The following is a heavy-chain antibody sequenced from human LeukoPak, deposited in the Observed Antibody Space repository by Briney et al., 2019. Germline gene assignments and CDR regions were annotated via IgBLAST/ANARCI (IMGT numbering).Heavy chain of an antibody. CDR2: IYYSGTT. CDR3: AREDPQTTVPEGMDV. Sequence: SETLSLTCTVSGGSISYYYWSWIRQSPGKGLEWIGYIYYSGTTNYNPSLKSRVTISVDTSKNQFSLQLRSVTAADTAVYYRAREDPQTTVPEGMDVWGQGTTVTVSS. J-gene: IGHJ6*02. CDR1: GGSISYYY. D-gene: IGHD4-17*01. V-gene: IGHV4-59*01.